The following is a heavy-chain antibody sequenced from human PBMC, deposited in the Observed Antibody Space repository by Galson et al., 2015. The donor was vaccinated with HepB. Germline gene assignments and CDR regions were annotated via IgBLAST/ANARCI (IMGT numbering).Heavy chain of an antibody. CDR1: GFTFSAYW. CDR3: AREVMIRTLAHKTPDY. J-gene: IGHJ4*02. CDR2: VNLDGSEM. V-gene: IGHV3-7*03. D-gene: IGHD3-16*01. Sequence: SLRLSCAASGFTFSAYWMSWVRQVPGKGLEWVADVNLDGSEMYYADSVKGRSTTSRDNAERSVSLHMYSLRAEDTAVYYCAREVMIRTLAHKTPDYWGQGTLVTVSS.